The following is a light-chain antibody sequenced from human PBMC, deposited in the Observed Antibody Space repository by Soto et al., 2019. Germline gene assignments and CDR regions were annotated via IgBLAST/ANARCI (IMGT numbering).Light chain of an antibody. CDR2: QDS. Sequence: SSELTQPPSVSVSPGQTASITCSGDKLGEKYACWYQQKPGQSPLLVIYQDSKRPSGNPERFSGSNSGNTATLTFSGTQAMDEADYSCQACDSGTGVFGGGTKVTVL. CDR1: KLGEKY. V-gene: IGLV3-1*01. J-gene: IGLJ2*01. CDR3: QACDSGTGV.